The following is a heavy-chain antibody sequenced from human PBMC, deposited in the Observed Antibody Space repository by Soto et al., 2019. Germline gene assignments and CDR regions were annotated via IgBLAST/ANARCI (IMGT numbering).Heavy chain of an antibody. Sequence: QVQLVQSGAEVKKPGASVKVSCKVSGYTLNTYGISWVRQAPGQGLEWMGRISAYNGHTNYAQKFQGRVTMTTDTSTTTAYMELRSLRADDTAVCYCASRGYASDDFDYWGQGTLVTVSS. D-gene: IGHD3-22*01. V-gene: IGHV1-18*01. CDR1: GYTLNTYG. CDR3: ASRGYASDDFDY. J-gene: IGHJ4*02. CDR2: ISAYNGHT.